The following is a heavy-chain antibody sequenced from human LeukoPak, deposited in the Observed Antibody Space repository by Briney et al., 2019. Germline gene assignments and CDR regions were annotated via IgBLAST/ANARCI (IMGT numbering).Heavy chain of an antibody. CDR2: IKQDGSEI. D-gene: IGHD6-19*01. CDR1: GFTFNTYW. J-gene: IGHJ4*02. CDR3: ARDLDGAVATPIDY. Sequence: GGSLRLSCVDSGFTFNTYWISWVRQAPGKGLEWVANIKQDGSEIYYVDSVKGRFTISRDNAKNSLYLRMNSLRAEDTAVYYCARDLDGAVATPIDYWGQGTLVTVSS. V-gene: IGHV3-7*01.